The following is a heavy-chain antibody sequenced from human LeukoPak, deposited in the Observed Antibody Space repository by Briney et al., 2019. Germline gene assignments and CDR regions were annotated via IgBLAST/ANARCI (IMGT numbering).Heavy chain of an antibody. J-gene: IGHJ4*02. CDR2: ISYDGSNK. CDR3: ARDGRSCSGGSCYWGYYFDY. D-gene: IGHD2-15*01. V-gene: IGHV3-30*04. Sequence: GGSLRLSCAASGFTFSSYALHWVRQAPGRGLKWVAVISYDGSNKYYADSVEGRFTISRDNSKNTLYLQMNSLRAEDTAVYYCARDGRSCSGGSCYWGYYFDYWGQGTLVTASS. CDR1: GFTFSSYA.